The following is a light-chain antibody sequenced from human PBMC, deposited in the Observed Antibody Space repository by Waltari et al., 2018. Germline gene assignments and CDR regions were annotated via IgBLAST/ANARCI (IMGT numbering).Light chain of an antibody. CDR2: WAS. J-gene: IGKJ4*01. CDR3: QQYYDSPLT. V-gene: IGKV4-1*01. CDR1: ESVLLGSRNKNH. Sequence: DIVMTQSPDSLAVSLGERTTINCKSSESVLLGSRNKNHLAWYQQQPGHPPKLLLYWASTRESGVPDRFSGSGSGTDFTLTISSLQAEDVAIYYCQQYYDSPLTFGGGT.